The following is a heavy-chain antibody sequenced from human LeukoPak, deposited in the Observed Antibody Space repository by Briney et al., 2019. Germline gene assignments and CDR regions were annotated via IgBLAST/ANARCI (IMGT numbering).Heavy chain of an antibody. D-gene: IGHD5-12*01. CDR3: ARAGRGFRGYAHFDY. J-gene: IGHJ4*02. CDR2: IYSSGTT. V-gene: IGHV4-30-4*08. Sequence: PSETLSLTCTVSDGSISSGDYYWSWIRQPPGKGLEWIGYIYSSGTTYYNPSLRSRVTMSADTSKNQFSLKLSSVTAADTAVYFCARAGRGFRGYAHFDYWGQGTLVTVSS. CDR1: DGSISSGDYY.